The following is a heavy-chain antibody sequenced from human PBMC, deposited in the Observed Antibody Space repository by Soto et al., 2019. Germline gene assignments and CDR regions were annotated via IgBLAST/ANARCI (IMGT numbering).Heavy chain of an antibody. D-gene: IGHD4-17*01. Sequence: PGGSLRLSCAASGFTFSSYAMSWVRQAPGKGLEWVSAISGSGGSTYYADSVKGRFTISRDSSKNTLYLQMNSLRAEDTAVYYCAKGRYGTAPPHNWFDPWGQGTLVTVSS. CDR3: AKGRYGTAPPHNWFDP. J-gene: IGHJ5*02. CDR1: GFTFSSYA. V-gene: IGHV3-23*01. CDR2: ISGSGGST.